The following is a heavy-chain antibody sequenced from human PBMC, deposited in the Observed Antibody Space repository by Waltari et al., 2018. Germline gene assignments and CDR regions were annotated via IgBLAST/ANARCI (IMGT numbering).Heavy chain of an antibody. CDR3: ARFQLFPRWGPFDY. V-gene: IGHV3-48*03. Sequence: EVQLVESGGGLVQPGGSLRLSCAASGFTFSSYEMNWVRQAPGKGLEWVSYISSSGSTIYYADSVKGRFTISRDNAKNSLYLQMNSLRAEDTAVYYCARFQLFPRWGPFDYWGQGTLVTVSS. CDR2: ISSSGSTI. CDR1: GFTFSSYE. J-gene: IGHJ4*02. D-gene: IGHD2-21*01.